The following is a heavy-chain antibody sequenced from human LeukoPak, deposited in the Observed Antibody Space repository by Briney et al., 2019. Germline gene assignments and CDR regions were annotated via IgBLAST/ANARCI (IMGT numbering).Heavy chain of an antibody. J-gene: IGHJ4*02. CDR2: INSDGSST. D-gene: IGHD2-2*01. CDR1: GFTFSSYW. Sequence: GGSLRLSCAASGFTFSSYWMHWVRRAPGKGLVWVSRINSDGSSTSYADSVKGRFTISRDNAKNTLYLQMNSLRAEDMAVYYCATGYYRYQLDYWGQGTLVTVSS. CDR3: ATGYYRYQLDY. V-gene: IGHV3-74*01.